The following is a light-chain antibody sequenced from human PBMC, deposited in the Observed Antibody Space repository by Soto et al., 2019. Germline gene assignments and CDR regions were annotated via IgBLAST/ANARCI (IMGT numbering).Light chain of an antibody. CDR3: SSYAGSNNYGV. J-gene: IGLJ2*01. CDR1: SSDVGGYNY. V-gene: IGLV2-8*01. CDR2: EVS. Sequence: SVLTQPPSASGSPGQSVTISCTGTSSDVGGYNYVSWYQQHPGKAPKLMIYEVSKRPSGVPDRFSGSKSGNTASLTVSGLQAEDEAYYYCSSYAGSNNYGVFGGGTKLTVL.